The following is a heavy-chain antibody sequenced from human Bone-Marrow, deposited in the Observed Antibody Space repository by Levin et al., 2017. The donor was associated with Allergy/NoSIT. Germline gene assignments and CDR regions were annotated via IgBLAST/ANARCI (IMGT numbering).Heavy chain of an antibody. CDR1: GLTFSSYA. D-gene: IGHD3-16*01. J-gene: IGHJ2*01. V-gene: IGHV3-23*01. Sequence: GESLKISCAASGLTFSSYAMTWVRQAPGKGLEWISGLSGRGETTYYADSAKGRFTISRDNDKNTLSLQLNSRRTEDAALFYFAEWVRGGDGGWFFDFWGRGALVTFSS. CDR2: LSGRGETT. CDR3: AEWVRGGDGGWFFDF.